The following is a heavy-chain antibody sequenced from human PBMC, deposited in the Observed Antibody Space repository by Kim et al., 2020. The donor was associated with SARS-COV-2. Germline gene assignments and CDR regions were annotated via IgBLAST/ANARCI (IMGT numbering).Heavy chain of an antibody. CDR2: ISYDGSNK. CDR1: GFTFSSYA. V-gene: IGHV3-30*04. CDR3: ARDLRTH. Sequence: GGSLRLSCAASGFTFSSYAMHWVRQAPGKGLEWVAVISYDGSNKYYADSVKGRFTISRDNSKNTLYLQMNSLRAEDTAVYYCARDLRTHWGQGTLVTVSS. J-gene: IGHJ4*02.